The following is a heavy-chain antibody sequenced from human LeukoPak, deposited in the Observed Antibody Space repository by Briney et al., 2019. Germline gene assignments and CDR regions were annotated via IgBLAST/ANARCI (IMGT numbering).Heavy chain of an antibody. Sequence: SETLSLTCTVSGGSISSGGYYWSWIRQPPGKGLEWIGYIYHSGSTYYNPSLKSRVTISVDRSKNQFSLKLSSVTAADTAVYYCATLYRGAAACGDYWGQGTLVTVSS. CDR2: IYHSGST. D-gene: IGHD6-13*01. V-gene: IGHV4-30-2*01. CDR1: GGSISSGGYY. J-gene: IGHJ4*02. CDR3: ATLYRGAAACGDY.